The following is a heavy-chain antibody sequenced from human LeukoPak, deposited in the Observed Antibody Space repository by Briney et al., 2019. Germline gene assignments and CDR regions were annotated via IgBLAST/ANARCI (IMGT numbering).Heavy chain of an antibody. CDR2: ISGSGGGT. D-gene: IGHD4-17*01. CDR3: AKWDYGVGFDN. CDR1: GFTITPYA. J-gene: IGHJ4*02. Sequence: PGGSLRLSCAASGFTITPYATNWVRQAPGKGLEWVSAISGSGGGTYYADSVKGRFTISRDTSKNTLYLQMNSLRAEDTAVYYCAKWDYGVGFDNWGQGTLVTVSS. V-gene: IGHV3-23*01.